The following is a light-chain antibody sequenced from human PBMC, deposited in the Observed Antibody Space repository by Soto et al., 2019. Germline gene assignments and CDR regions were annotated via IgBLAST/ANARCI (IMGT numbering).Light chain of an antibody. CDR3: QQFGSSPLT. J-gene: IGKJ4*01. Sequence: EIVLTQSPGTLSLSPGERATLSCRASQSVSSSYLAWYQQKPGQAPRLLIYGASIRATGIPDRFSGSGSGTDFTHTISRLEPEDFAVYYCQQFGSSPLTFGRGTKVQIK. V-gene: IGKV3-20*01. CDR1: QSVSSSY. CDR2: GAS.